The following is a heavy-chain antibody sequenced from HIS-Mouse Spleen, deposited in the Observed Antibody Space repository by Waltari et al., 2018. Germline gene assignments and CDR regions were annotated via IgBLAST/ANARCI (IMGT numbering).Heavy chain of an antibody. CDR2: IYHSGST. D-gene: IGHD1-26*01. V-gene: IGHV4-38-2*02. CDR3: ARDVYSGSYRADY. J-gene: IGHJ4*02. Sequence: QVQLQDSGPGLVKPSETLSPPRTVSAYHISTGHYWGWRRQPPGKGLEWIGSIYHSGSTYYNPSLKSRVTISVDTSKNQFSLKLSSVTAADTAVYYCARDVYSGSYRADYWGQGTLVTVSS. CDR1: AYHISTGHY.